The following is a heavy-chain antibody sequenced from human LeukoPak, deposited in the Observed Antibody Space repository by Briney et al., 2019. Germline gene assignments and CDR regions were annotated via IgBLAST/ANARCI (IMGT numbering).Heavy chain of an antibody. D-gene: IGHD3-10*02. J-gene: IGHJ6*04. CDR2: ISSSGSTI. V-gene: IGHV3-48*03. CDR1: GLIFSSYE. Sequence: HPGGSLRLSCAASGLIFSSYEMNWVRQAPGKGLEWVSYISSSGSTIYYADSVKGRFTISRDNAKNSLYLQMNSLRAEDTAVYYCAELGITMIGGVWGKGTTVTISS. CDR3: AELGITMIGGV.